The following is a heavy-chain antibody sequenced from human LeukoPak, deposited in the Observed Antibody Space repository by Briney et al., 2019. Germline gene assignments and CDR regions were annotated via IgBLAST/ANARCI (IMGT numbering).Heavy chain of an antibody. Sequence: ASVKVSCKASGYTFTGYYMHWVRQAPGQGLEWMGWINPNSGGTNYAQKFQGRGTMTRDTSISTAYMELSRLRSDDTAVYYCARSFLSFGYCSSTSCYRDMDVWGKGTTVTVSS. CDR3: ARSFLSFGYCSSTSCYRDMDV. V-gene: IGHV1-2*02. CDR2: INPNSGGT. D-gene: IGHD2-2*03. CDR1: GYTFTGYY. J-gene: IGHJ6*03.